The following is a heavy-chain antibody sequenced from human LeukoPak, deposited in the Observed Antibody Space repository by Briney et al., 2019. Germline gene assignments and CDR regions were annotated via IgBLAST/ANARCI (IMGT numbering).Heavy chain of an antibody. D-gene: IGHD1-14*01. Sequence: GGSLRLSCAASGFTFSSYAMSWARQAPGKGLEWVSAISGSGGSTYYADSVKGRFTISRDNSKNTLYLQMNSLRAEDTAVYYCFGSRTNPRGAFDIWGQGTMVTVSS. V-gene: IGHV3-23*01. J-gene: IGHJ3*02. CDR3: FGSRTNPRGAFDI. CDR1: GFTFSSYA. CDR2: ISGSGGST.